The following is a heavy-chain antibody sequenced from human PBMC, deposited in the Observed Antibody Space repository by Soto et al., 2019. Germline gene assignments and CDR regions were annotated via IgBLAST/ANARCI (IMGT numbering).Heavy chain of an antibody. CDR1: GFTFSDYY. CDR3: ASRMDYYGSGSYPTSPIYGMEV. V-gene: IGHV3-11*06. J-gene: IGHJ6*02. D-gene: IGHD3-10*01. CDR2: ISSSSSYT. Sequence: SLRLSCAASGFTFSDYYMSWIRQAPGKGLEWVSYISSSSSYTNYADSVKGRFTISRDNAKNSLYLQMNSLRAEDTAVYYCASRMDYYGSGSYPTSPIYGMEVWGQGTTVTVSS.